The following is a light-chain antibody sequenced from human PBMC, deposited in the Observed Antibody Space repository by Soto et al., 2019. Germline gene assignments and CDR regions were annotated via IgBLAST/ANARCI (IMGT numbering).Light chain of an antibody. CDR3: QTWGTGPAV. CDR1: SGHSSYA. V-gene: IGLV4-69*01. CDR2: LNSDGSH. J-gene: IGLJ7*01. Sequence: QLVLTQSPSASASLGASVKLTCTLSSGHSSYAIAWHQQQPEKGPQYLMKLNSDGSHSKGDGSPDRFSGSSSGAERYLTISSLQSGDEADYYCQTWGTGPAVFGGGTQLTVL.